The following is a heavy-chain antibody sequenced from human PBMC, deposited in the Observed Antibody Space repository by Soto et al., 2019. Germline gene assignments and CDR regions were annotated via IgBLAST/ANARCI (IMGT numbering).Heavy chain of an antibody. V-gene: IGHV3-48*01. CDR1: GFTFDDYA. D-gene: IGHD4-17*01. J-gene: IGHJ5*02. CDR3: AREADYVNWFDP. Sequence: GGSLRLSCAASGFTFDDYAMHWVRQVLGKGLEWVSYISSSSSTIYYADSVKGRFTLSRDNAKNSLYLQMNSLRAEDTAVYYCAREADYVNWFDPWGQGTLVTVSS. CDR2: ISSSSSTI.